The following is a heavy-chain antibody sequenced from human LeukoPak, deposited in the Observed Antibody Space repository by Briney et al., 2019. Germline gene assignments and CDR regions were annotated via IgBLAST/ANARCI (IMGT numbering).Heavy chain of an antibody. Sequence: KPSETLSLTCTVSGGSISSSTYYWGWIRQTPEKGLEWIASMFYSGNTYYNPSLKSRVSISVDASENQFSLKLSSVTAADTAVYYCARGISNSGRAFDYWGQGALVTVSS. CDR3: ARGISNSGRAFDY. CDR1: GGSISSSTYY. CDR2: MFYSGNT. J-gene: IGHJ4*02. D-gene: IGHD3-10*01. V-gene: IGHV4-39*01.